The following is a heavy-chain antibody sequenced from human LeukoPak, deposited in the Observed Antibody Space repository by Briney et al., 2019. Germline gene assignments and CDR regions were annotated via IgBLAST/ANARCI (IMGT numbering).Heavy chain of an antibody. Sequence: LRLSCAASGFTVSSNYMSWIRQPPGKGLEWIGYIYHSGSTYYNPSLKSRVTISIDRSKNQFSLKLSSVTAADTAVYYCARYYGDYRNWFDPWGQGTLVIVSS. D-gene: IGHD4-17*01. CDR1: GFTVSSNY. CDR2: IYHSGST. V-gene: IGHV4-30-2*01. J-gene: IGHJ5*02. CDR3: ARYYGDYRNWFDP.